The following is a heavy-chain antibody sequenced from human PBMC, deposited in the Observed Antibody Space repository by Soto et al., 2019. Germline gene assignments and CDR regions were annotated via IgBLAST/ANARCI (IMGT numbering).Heavy chain of an antibody. D-gene: IGHD3-9*01. CDR3: ARGILTSL. CDR2: INHSGST. J-gene: IGHJ4*02. V-gene: IGHV4-34*01. CDR1: GGSFSGYY. Sequence: QGQLQQWGAGLLKPSETLSLTCAVYGGSFSGYYWSWIRQPPGKGLVWIGEINHSGSTNYNPSLKSSVTISVDTSKNQFSLKLSSVTAADTAVYYCARGILTSLWGQGPLVTVSS.